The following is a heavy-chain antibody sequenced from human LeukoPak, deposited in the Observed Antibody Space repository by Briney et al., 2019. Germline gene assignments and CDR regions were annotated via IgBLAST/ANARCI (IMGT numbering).Heavy chain of an antibody. Sequence: GGSLRLSCAASGFTFSSYAMSWVRQAPGKGLEWVSAISGSGGSTYYADSVKGRFTISRDNSKNTLYLQMNSLRAEDTAVYYCARDLTGIVGATAYFDYWGQGTLVTVSS. CDR1: GFTFSSYA. J-gene: IGHJ4*02. CDR3: ARDLTGIVGATAYFDY. V-gene: IGHV3-23*01. CDR2: ISGSGGST. D-gene: IGHD1-26*01.